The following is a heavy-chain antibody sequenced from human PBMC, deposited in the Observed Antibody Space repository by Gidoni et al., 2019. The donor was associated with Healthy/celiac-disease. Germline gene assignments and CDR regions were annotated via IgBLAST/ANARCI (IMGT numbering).Heavy chain of an antibody. V-gene: IGHV6-1*01. CDR1: GDSVSSHSAS. D-gene: IGHD2-2*02. J-gene: IGHJ4*02. CDR3: ASQPKYRVNYFDY. Sequence: QVQLQQSGTGLVKPSQTLSLTCAISGDSVSSHSASWHWIRQSPSRGLEWLGRTYYRSKWYNDYAVSVKSRITINPDTSKNQFSLQLNSVTPEDTAVYYCASQPKYRVNYFDYWGQGTLVTVSS. CDR2: TYYRSKWYN.